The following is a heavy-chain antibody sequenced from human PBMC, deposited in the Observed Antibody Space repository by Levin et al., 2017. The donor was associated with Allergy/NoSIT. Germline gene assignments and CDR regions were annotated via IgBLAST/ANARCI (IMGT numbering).Heavy chain of an antibody. CDR3: TRDQARGVTMTDRLDY. D-gene: IGHD3-10*01. CDR1: GYMFSNYY. J-gene: IGHJ4*02. CDR2: INPSGGTT. V-gene: IGHV1-46*03. Sequence: ASVKVSCKASGYMFSNYYIHWVRQAPGQGLEWMGMINPSGGTTSYPQKFQGRVTMTRDTSTNTVYMELHSLRSEDTAVYYCTRDQARGVTMTDRLDYWGQGTLVTVSS.